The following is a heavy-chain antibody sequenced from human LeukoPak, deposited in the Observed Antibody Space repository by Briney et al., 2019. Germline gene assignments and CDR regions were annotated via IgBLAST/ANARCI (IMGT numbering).Heavy chain of an antibody. CDR3: ARINYDTSGYNLDY. D-gene: IGHD3-22*01. J-gene: IGHJ4*02. V-gene: IGHV4-59*01. CDR2: IYYRGTT. Sequence: SETLSLTRTVSGGSINRYYWSWIRQPPGKGLEWIGYIYYRGTTTYNPSLKSRVTISVGTSKSLFSLKLTSVTAADTAVYYCARINYDTSGYNLDYWGQGTLVTVSS. CDR1: GGSINRYY.